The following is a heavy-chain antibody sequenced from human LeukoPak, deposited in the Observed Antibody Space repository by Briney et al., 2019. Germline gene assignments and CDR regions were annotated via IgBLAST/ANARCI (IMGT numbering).Heavy chain of an antibody. CDR1: GFSFSEYA. J-gene: IGHJ4*02. CDR3: ASLRIYDDRDY. CDR2: ITTGGSDL. V-gene: IGHV3-48*01. Sequence: PGGSLRLSCAASGFSFSEYAMSWVRQAPGKGLEWVSFITTGGSDLDYADSVRGRFTVSRDNANNTLFLQMNSLRVEDTAVYYCASLRIYDDRDYWGQGTLVTVSS. D-gene: IGHD2/OR15-2a*01.